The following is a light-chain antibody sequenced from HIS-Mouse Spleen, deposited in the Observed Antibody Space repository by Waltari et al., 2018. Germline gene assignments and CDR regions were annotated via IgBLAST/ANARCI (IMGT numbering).Light chain of an antibody. V-gene: IGLV3-10*01. J-gene: IGLJ2*01. CDR1: ALPQKY. CDR2: EDS. Sequence: SYELTQPPPVSVSPGQTARITCSGDALPQKYPYWYQQKSGQAPVLVIYEDSKRPSGIPERFSGSSSGTMATLTISGAQVEDEADYYCYSTDSSGNHRVFGGGTKLTVL. CDR3: YSTDSSGNHRV.